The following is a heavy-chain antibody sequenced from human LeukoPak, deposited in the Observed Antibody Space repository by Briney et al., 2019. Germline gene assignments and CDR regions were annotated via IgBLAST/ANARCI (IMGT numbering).Heavy chain of an antibody. CDR3: ARIYINLYSSSARRAY. V-gene: IGHV3-7*01. J-gene: IGHJ4*02. CDR2: RKQGGSEK. D-gene: IGHD6-6*01. Sequence: GGSLRLSCAASGFTFSSYWMSWVRQAPGKGLEWVANRKQGGSEKYYVVSVKGRFTISRDNDKNSLYLQMNSLRAEDTAVYYCARIYINLYSSSARRAYWGQGTLVTVSS. CDR1: GFTFSSYW.